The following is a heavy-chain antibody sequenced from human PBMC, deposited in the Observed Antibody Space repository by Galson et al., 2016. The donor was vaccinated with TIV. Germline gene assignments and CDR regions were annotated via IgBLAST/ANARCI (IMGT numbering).Heavy chain of an antibody. D-gene: IGHD4-17*01. Sequence: SVKVSCKASGYDFTSCAMNWVRQAPGQGLEWLGWINTRNGHPTYAQGFTGRFVFSLDTSVSTAFLQISCLTADDTAVYYCARSGDYNYYYSYMDVWSKGTTVTVSS. CDR2: INTRNGHP. CDR1: GYDFTSCA. CDR3: ARSGDYNYYYSYMDV. V-gene: IGHV7-4-1*02. J-gene: IGHJ6*03.